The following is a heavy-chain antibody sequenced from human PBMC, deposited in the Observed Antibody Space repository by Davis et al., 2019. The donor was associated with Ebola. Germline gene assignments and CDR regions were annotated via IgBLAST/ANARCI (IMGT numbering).Heavy chain of an antibody. Sequence: GESLKISCAASGFTFSSYGMHWVRQAPGKGLEWVAFIRYDGSNKYYADSVKGRFTISRDNSKNTLYLQMNSLRAEDTAVYYCAKEARDSSGYCLGYWGQGTLVTVSS. CDR1: GFTFSSYG. J-gene: IGHJ4*02. CDR3: AKEARDSSGYCLGY. V-gene: IGHV3-30*02. D-gene: IGHD3-22*01. CDR2: IRYDGSNK.